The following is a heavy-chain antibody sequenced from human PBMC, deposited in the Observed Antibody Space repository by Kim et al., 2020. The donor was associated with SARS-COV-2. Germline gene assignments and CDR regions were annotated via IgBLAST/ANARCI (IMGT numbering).Heavy chain of an antibody. CDR3: ARDSQQLRIGWFDP. CDR1: GGTFSSYA. J-gene: IGHJ5*02. CDR2: IIPIFGTA. V-gene: IGHV1-69*13. Sequence: SVKVSCKASGGTFSSYAISWVRQAPGQGLEWMGGIIPIFGTANYAQKFQGRVTITADESTSTAYMELSSLRSEDTAVYYCARDSQQLRIGWFDPLGPGNPGHRLL. D-gene: IGHD6-13*01.